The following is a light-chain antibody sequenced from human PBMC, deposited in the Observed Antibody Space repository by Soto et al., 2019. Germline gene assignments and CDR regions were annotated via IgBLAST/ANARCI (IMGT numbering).Light chain of an antibody. Sequence: DIQMTQSPSSLSASVGDRVTITCRASQSISSYLNWYQQKPGKAPKLLIYAASSLQSGVPSSFSGSRSGTDFTLTISSLQPEDVAKYYCQQSYSTPPAFGQGTKVDIK. CDR3: QQSYSTPPA. V-gene: IGKV1-39*01. J-gene: IGKJ1*01. CDR1: QSISSY. CDR2: AAS.